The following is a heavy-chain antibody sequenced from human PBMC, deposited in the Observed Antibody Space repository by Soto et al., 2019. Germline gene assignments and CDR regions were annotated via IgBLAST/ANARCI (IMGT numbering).Heavy chain of an antibody. Sequence: SETLSLTCAVYGGSFSGYYWSWIRQPPGKGLEWIGEINHSGSTNYNPSLESRVTISVDTSKNQFSLKLSSVTAADTAVYYCANLWPHYYDSSGYYPFDYWGQGTLVTVSS. V-gene: IGHV4-34*01. CDR3: ANLWPHYYDSSGYYPFDY. D-gene: IGHD3-22*01. CDR1: GGSFSGYY. J-gene: IGHJ4*02. CDR2: INHSGST.